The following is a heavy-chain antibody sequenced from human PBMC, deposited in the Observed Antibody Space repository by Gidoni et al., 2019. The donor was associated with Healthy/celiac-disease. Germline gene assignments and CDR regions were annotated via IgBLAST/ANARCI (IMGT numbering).Heavy chain of an antibody. V-gene: IGHV4-34*01. J-gene: IGHJ5*02. CDR1: GGSFSGYY. Sequence: QVQLQQWGAGLLKPSETLSLTCAVYGGSFSGYYWSWIRQPPGKGLEWIGEINHSGSTNNNPSLKSRVTISVDTSKNQFSLKLSSVTAADTAVYYCARGGGYCSGGSCWFDPWGQGTLVTVSS. CDR3: ARGGGYCSGGSCWFDP. CDR2: INHSGST. D-gene: IGHD2-15*01.